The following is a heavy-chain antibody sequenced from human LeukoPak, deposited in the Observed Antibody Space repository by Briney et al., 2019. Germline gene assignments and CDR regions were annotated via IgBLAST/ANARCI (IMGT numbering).Heavy chain of an antibody. CDR2: ISGSASST. Sequence: PGGSLRLSCAASGFTFNNYAMSWVRQTPGKGPEWVSGISGSASSTYYTDSVKGRFTISRDNAKNTLYLQMNSLRAEDTAVYYCARQAILPDAFDIWGQGTMVTVSS. CDR3: ARQAILPDAFDI. D-gene: IGHD2-21*01. V-gene: IGHV3-23*01. CDR1: GFTFNNYA. J-gene: IGHJ3*02.